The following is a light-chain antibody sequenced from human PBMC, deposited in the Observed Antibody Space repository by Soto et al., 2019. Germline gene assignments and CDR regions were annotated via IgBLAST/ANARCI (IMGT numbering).Light chain of an antibody. CDR1: QGISSY. CDR2: AAS. Sequence: AIRMTQSPSSLSASTGDRFTITCRASQGISSYLAWYQQKPGKAPKLLIYAASTLQSGVPSRFSGSGSGTEFTLTISSLQPEDFATYYCLQHNSYPRTFGQGTKVDIK. V-gene: IGKV1-8*01. CDR3: LQHNSYPRT. J-gene: IGKJ1*01.